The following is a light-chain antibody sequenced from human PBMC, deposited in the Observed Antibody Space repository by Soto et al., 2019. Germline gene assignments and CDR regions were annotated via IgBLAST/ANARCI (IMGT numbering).Light chain of an antibody. V-gene: IGKV3-20*01. CDR3: QQHGRSPPSWT. Sequence: ETVLTQSPGTLSLSPGEGATLFCRASQSVSNNLLAWYQQKPGQAPRLLIYDASTRATGIPDRFSGSGSGTDFTLAISRLEPEDFAVYYCQQHGRSPPSWTFGQGTKVEVK. CDR1: QSVSNNL. CDR2: DAS. J-gene: IGKJ1*01.